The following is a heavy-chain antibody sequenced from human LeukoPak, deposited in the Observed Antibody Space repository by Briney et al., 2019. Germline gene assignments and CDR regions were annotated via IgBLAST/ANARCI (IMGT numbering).Heavy chain of an antibody. D-gene: IGHD6-13*01. Sequence: SETLSLTCTVSGGSISTYYWSWIRQPPGKGLEWIGYIYYGGSTDYNPSLKSRVTISVDTSKNQFPLKLSSVTAADTAVYYCARGRYSSSSDYWGQGTLVTVSS. CDR3: ARGRYSSSSDY. J-gene: IGHJ4*02. CDR1: GGSISTYY. V-gene: IGHV4-59*01. CDR2: IYYGGST.